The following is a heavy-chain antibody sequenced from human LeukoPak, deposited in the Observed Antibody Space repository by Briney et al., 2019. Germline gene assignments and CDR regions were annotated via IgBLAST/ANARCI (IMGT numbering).Heavy chain of an antibody. Sequence: GGSLRLSRVASGFAFSDYWMNWVRQAPGKGLEWVAIIKPDGSFTNYVDAVKGRFTNSRDNAKNSLYLQMNGLRAEDTAVYYCARDRGYSYGYPDYWGQGTLVTVSS. V-gene: IGHV3-7*01. CDR3: ARDRGYSYGYPDY. CDR1: GFAFSDYW. J-gene: IGHJ4*02. D-gene: IGHD5-18*01. CDR2: IKPDGSFT.